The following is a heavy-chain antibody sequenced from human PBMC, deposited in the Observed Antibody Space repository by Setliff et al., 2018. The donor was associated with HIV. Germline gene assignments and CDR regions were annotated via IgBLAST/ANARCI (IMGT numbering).Heavy chain of an antibody. CDR2: IYSSGST. Sequence: PSETLSLTCTVSGDSIISYYWSWIRQPAGKGLEWIGRIYSSGSTNYNPSLKSRVTMSVDTSKNQISLKLSSVTAADTAMYYCARRMAAGTFDYWGQGTLVTVSS. D-gene: IGHD6-13*01. J-gene: IGHJ4*02. CDR1: GDSIISYY. V-gene: IGHV4-4*07. CDR3: ARRMAAGTFDY.